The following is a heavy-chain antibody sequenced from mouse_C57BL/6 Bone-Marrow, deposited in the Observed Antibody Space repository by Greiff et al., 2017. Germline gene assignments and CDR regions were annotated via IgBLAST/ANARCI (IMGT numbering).Heavy chain of an antibody. CDR3: ARSGYSKGWFAY. Sequence: VQLQQSGAELVKPGASVKLSCKASGYTFTSYWMHWVKQRPGQGLEWIGYINPSRGYTKYTQKFKDKATLTADKSASTAYMQLSSLTYEDSAVCYCARSGYSKGWFAYWGQGTLVTVSA. V-gene: IGHV1-7*01. CDR1: GYTFTSYW. D-gene: IGHD2-5*01. J-gene: IGHJ3*01. CDR2: INPSRGYT.